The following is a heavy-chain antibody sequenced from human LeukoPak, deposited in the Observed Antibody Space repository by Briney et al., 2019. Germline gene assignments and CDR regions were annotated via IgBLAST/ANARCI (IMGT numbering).Heavy chain of an antibody. D-gene: IGHD5-18*01. V-gene: IGHV3-30*02. Sequence: GGSLRLSCAASGFTFSSYGMHWVRQAPGKGLEWVAFIRYDGSNKYYADSVKGRFTISRDNSKNTLYLQMNSLRTEDTAVYYCAKRGYSYGHPPYYYYMDVWGKGTTVTVSS. J-gene: IGHJ6*03. CDR3: AKRGYSYGHPPYYYYMDV. CDR1: GFTFSSYG. CDR2: IRYDGSNK.